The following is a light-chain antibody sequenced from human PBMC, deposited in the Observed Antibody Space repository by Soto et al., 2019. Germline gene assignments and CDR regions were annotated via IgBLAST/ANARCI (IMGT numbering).Light chain of an antibody. J-gene: IGKJ4*01. CDR1: PQSGSSN. Sequence: SPGTRSALSGRAAPQSGSSNLAWYQQKPGQAPRLLIFRTSSRATGFPDRFSGSGSGTDFTLTITRLEPEDFAVYYCQQYGSSPRTLGGGTKVDIK. CDR3: QQYGSSPRT. V-gene: IGKV3-20*01. CDR2: RTS.